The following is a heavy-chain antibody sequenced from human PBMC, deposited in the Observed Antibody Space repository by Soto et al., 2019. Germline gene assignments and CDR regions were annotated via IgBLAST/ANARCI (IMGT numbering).Heavy chain of an antibody. CDR1: DDSINSDKYY. Sequence: QLQLQESGPGLVKPSETLSLTCSVSDDSINSDKYYWGWIRQPPGKGLEWIGSIYYRGNAYFNPSLPTRVTISRDKSKSQFSLKLNSVTAADSAVYFCARLEGLATISYYFDFWGPGALVTVSS. J-gene: IGHJ4*02. CDR2: IYYRGNA. V-gene: IGHV4-39*01. D-gene: IGHD5-12*01. CDR3: ARLEGLATISYYFDF.